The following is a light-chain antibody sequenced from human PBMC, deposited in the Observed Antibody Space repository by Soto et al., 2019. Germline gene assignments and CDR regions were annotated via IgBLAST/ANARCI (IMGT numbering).Light chain of an antibody. V-gene: IGLV2-8*01. CDR2: EVS. CDR1: SSDVGGYDY. CDR3: SSYAGSNNRV. Sequence: QSALTQPPSASGSPGQSGTISCTGTSSDVGGYDYVSWFQQHPGKAPKLMIYEVSKRPSGVPDRFSGSKSGNTASLTVSGLQAEDEADYYCSSYAGSNNRVFGGGTKVTVL. J-gene: IGLJ2*01.